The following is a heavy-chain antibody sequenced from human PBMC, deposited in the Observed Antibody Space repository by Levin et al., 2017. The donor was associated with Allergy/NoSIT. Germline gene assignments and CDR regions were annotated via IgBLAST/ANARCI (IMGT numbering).Heavy chain of an antibody. CDR2: IFGGGSR. J-gene: IGHJ6*02. CDR3: ASRIYYFDSSGSRMDV. Sequence: GGSLRLSCAASGFTVSSNYMSWVRQAPGKGLEFVSVIFGGGSRYYADSVKGRFTISRDNSKNTLYLQMNSLSAEDTAVYYCASRIYYFDSSGSRMDVWGQGTTVTVSS. CDR1: GFTVSSNY. D-gene: IGHD3-22*01. V-gene: IGHV3-66*01.